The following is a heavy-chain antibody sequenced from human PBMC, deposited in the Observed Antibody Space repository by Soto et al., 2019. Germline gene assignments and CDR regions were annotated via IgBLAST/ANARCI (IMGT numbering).Heavy chain of an antibody. CDR3: ARGYDTALAPIF. CDR2: INHLTTT. Sequence: PSETLSLTCVVYGGSFSSYHWSWIRQTPGKGLEWIGEINHLTTTNYNPSLKSRVIISLDTPKNQFSLKLSSVTAADTAVYYCARGYDTALAPIFWGQGILVTVPS. D-gene: IGHD5-18*01. CDR1: GGSFSSYH. J-gene: IGHJ4*02. V-gene: IGHV4-34*01.